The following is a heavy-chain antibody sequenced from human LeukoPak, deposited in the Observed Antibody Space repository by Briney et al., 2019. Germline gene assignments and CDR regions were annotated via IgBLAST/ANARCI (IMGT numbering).Heavy chain of an antibody. Sequence: SETLSLTCAVSGYSISSGYCWGWIRQPPGKGLEWIGSMCHSGSTYYNPSLKSRVTISVDTPKNQFSLKLSSVTAADTAVYYCARALGGPYDYVWGTYRYPFDYWGQGTLVTVSS. J-gene: IGHJ4*02. V-gene: IGHV4-38-2*01. D-gene: IGHD3-16*02. CDR3: ARALGGPYDYVWGTYRYPFDY. CDR1: GYSISSGYC. CDR2: MCHSGST.